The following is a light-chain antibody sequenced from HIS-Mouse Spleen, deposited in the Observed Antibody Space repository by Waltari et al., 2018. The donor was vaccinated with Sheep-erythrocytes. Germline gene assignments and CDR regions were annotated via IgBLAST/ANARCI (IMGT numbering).Light chain of an antibody. J-gene: IGLJ1*01. CDR2: DVS. V-gene: IGLV2-11*02. Sequence: QSALTQPRSVSGSPGQSVTISCTGTTSDVGGYNYVSRYQQDPGQAPKLMVYDVSKRPSGVPDRFSGSKSGNTASLTISGLQAEDEADYYCCSYAGSYNHVFATGTKVTVL. CDR3: CSYAGSYNHV. CDR1: TSDVGGYNY.